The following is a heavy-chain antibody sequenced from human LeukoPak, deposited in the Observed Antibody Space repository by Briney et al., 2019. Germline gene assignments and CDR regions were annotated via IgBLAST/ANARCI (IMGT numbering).Heavy chain of an antibody. V-gene: IGHV6-1*01. Sequence: SQTLSLTCALSGDSVSSNSAAWNWIRQSPSRGLEWLGRTYYRSKWYNDYAVSVKSRITINPDTSKNQFSLQLNSVTPEDTAVYYCARIPRGGYSGYDLWSWFDPWGQGTLVTVSS. CDR2: TYYRSKWYN. D-gene: IGHD5-12*01. J-gene: IGHJ5*02. CDR1: GDSVSSNSAA. CDR3: ARIPRGGYSGYDLWSWFDP.